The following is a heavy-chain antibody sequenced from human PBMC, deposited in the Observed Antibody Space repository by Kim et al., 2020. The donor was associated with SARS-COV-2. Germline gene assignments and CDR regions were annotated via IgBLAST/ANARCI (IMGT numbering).Heavy chain of an antibody. Sequence: GGSLRLSCAASGFTFSSNWMDWVRQAPGKGLVWVSRINNDGSGTSYAASVKGRFTISRDNAKNTLYLQMNSLRAEDTAVYYCARPGGDGWGQGTTVTVSS. CDR2: INNDGSGT. CDR1: GFTFSSNW. J-gene: IGHJ6*02. D-gene: IGHD3-16*01. V-gene: IGHV3-74*01. CDR3: ARPGGDG.